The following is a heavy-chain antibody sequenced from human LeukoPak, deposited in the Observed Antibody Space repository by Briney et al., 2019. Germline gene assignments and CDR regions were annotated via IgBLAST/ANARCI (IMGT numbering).Heavy chain of an antibody. D-gene: IGHD3-22*01. J-gene: IGHJ5*02. CDR3: ANGETYSSGP. Sequence: PGGSLRLSCAASGFTFSSYAMSWVRQAPGKGLEWVSAISGSGSPTYYADSVKGRFTISRDNSKNTLYLQMNSLRVEDTAVYYCANGETYSSGPWGQGTLVTVSS. CDR1: GFTFSSYA. V-gene: IGHV3-23*01. CDR2: ISGSGSPT.